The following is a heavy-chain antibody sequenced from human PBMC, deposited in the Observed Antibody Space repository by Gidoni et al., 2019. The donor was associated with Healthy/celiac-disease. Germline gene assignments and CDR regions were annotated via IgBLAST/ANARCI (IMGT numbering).Heavy chain of an antibody. V-gene: IGHV3-21*01. Sequence: EVQLVESGGGLVKPGGSRRLSCEASGFTFSSSGMKWVRQAPGKGLGWVSSISSCSSYIYYADSVKGRFTISRANAKNSLYLQMNSLRAEDTAVYYCARDRGAFDIWGQGTMVTVSS. J-gene: IGHJ3*02. CDR3: ARDRGAFDI. CDR2: ISSCSSYI. CDR1: GFTFSSSG. D-gene: IGHD3-10*01.